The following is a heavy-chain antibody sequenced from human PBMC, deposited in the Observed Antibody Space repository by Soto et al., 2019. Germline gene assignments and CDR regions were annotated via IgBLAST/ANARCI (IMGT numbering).Heavy chain of an antibody. CDR2: INGDGTTT. J-gene: IGHJ3*02. D-gene: IGHD3-16*01. CDR1: GFTFSPFY. CDR3: VRDRGYPYSFDI. Sequence: EVQLVESGGGLVQPGESLRLSCAASGFTFSPFYMHWVRQAPGKGLEWVSHINGDGTTTVYADSVKGRFTISRDNAKSTLYLQISSLRTEDTAVYYCVRDRGYPYSFDIWGQGTMVTVSS. V-gene: IGHV3-74*01.